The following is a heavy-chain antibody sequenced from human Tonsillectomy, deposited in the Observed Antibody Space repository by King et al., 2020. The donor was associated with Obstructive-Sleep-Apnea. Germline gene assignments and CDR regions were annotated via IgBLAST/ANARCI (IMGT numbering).Heavy chain of an antibody. D-gene: IGHD2-21*02. CDR1: GYSFTSYW. Sequence: QLVQSGAEVKKPGESLKISCKGSGYSFTSYWIGWVRQMPGKGLEWMGIIYPGDSDTRYSPSFEGQVTISADKSISTAYLQWRSLKASDTAMYYCARRAYCDDDCLGYFHQWGQGTLVTVPS. V-gene: IGHV5-51*01. J-gene: IGHJ1*01. CDR3: ARRAYCDDDCLGYFHQ. CDR2: IYPGDSDT.